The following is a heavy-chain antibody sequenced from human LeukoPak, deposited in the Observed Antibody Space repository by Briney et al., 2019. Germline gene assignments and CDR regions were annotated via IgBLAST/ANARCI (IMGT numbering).Heavy chain of an antibody. CDR3: ARTYCSDGSCDDYLDY. V-gene: IGHV4-39*01. D-gene: IGHD2-15*01. CDR2: MYYSGST. CDR1: GGSISSSSYY. J-gene: IGHJ4*02. Sequence: PSETLSLTCTVSGGSISSSSYYWGWIRQPPGKGLEWIGSMYYSGSTYYNPSLKSRVTISVDTSKNQFSLKLSSVTAADTAVYYCARTYCSDGSCDDYLDYWGQGTLVTVSS.